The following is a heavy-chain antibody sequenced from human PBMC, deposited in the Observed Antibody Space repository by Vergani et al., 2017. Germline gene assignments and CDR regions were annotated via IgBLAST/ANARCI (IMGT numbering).Heavy chain of an antibody. CDR1: GFTFNTYS. V-gene: IGHV3-48*01. CDR2: ISSSSSTI. J-gene: IGHJ3*02. D-gene: IGHD2-8*02. Sequence: EVQLVESGGGLVQPGGSLRLSCATSGFTFNTYSMNWVRQAPGKGLEWISNISSSSSTIYYADSVKGRFTLSRDNAKNSLYLQMNSLRAEDTAVYYCASDVIPGGAFDIWDRRTVVAVSA. CDR3: ASDVIPGGAFDI.